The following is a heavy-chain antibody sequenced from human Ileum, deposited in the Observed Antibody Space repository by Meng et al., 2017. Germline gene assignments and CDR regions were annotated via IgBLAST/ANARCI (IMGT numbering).Heavy chain of an antibody. CDR2: IHAGGGGI. Sequence: GESLKISCAASGFAFSDSYMSWIRQSPGRGLEWISFIHAGGGGIYYADSVMGRFTISRDNAKNSLYLQMNSLRAEDTAVYHCARGGGFVGYSYHWGQGTQVTVSS. V-gene: IGHV3-11*01. J-gene: IGHJ5*02. D-gene: IGHD3-22*01. CDR1: GFAFSDSY. CDR3: ARGGGFVGYSYH.